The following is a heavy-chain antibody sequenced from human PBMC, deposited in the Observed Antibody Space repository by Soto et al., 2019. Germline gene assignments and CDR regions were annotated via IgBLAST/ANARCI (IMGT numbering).Heavy chain of an antibody. CDR3: ARDRAAVASIFDY. CDR2: IYYTGRT. V-gene: IGHV4-38-2*02. J-gene: IGHJ4*02. Sequence: SETLSLTCAVSGYFMTNGNYWGWIRQSPGKGLEWIGSIYYTGRTYYNPSLKSRVTMSVDTSKNQFSLKLTSVTAADTAVYYCARDRAAVASIFDYCVPGTLVT. D-gene: IGHD6-13*01. CDR1: GYFMTNGNY.